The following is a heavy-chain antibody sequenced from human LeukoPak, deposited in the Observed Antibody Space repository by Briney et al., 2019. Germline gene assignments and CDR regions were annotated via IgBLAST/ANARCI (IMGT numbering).Heavy chain of an antibody. CDR3: ARVDDSSGYYSDY. J-gene: IGHJ4*02. CDR1: GYTFTGYY. CDR2: INPNSSGT. Sequence: ASVNVSCKASGYTFTGYYMHWVRQAPGQGLEWMGRINPNSSGTNYAQKFQGRVTMTRDTSISTAYMELSRLRSDDTAVYYCARVDDSSGYYSDYWGQGTLVTVSS. V-gene: IGHV1-2*06. D-gene: IGHD3-22*01.